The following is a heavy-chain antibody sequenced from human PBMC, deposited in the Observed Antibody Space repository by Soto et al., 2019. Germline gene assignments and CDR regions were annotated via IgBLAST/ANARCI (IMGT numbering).Heavy chain of an antibody. Sequence: PGGSLRLSCAASGFTFSNYVMSWVRQAPGKGLEWVSDISAGGGYTYYADSVKGRFTVSRDNSKNTLYLQMNSLRAEDTAVYYCAKGDRSSWFDFVYWGQGTLVTVSS. D-gene: IGHD6-13*01. CDR2: ISAGGGYT. J-gene: IGHJ4*02. CDR1: GFTFSNYV. V-gene: IGHV3-23*01. CDR3: AKGDRSSWFDFVY.